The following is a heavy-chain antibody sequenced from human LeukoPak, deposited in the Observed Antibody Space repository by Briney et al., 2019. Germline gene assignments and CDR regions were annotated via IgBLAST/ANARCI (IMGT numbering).Heavy chain of an antibody. J-gene: IGHJ4*02. CDR1: GXIFSSYT. V-gene: IGHV3-21*01. D-gene: IGHD4-17*01. CDR2: ISSSSTYI. Sequence: GGSLRLSCAASGXIFSSYTLNWVRQAPGQGLAWVSSISSSSTYIYYADSVKGRFTISRDNAKNSLYLQMNSLRAEDAAVYYCARSNGDYVGFDYWGQGTLVTVSS. CDR3: ARSNGDYVGFDY.